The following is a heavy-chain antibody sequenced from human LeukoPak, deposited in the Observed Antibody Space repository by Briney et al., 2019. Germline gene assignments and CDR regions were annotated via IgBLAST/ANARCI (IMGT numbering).Heavy chain of an antibody. CDR2: IYTSGST. D-gene: IGHD5-18*01. CDR1: GGSISSGSYY. J-gene: IGHJ6*03. Sequence: PSETLSLTCTVSGGSISSGSYYWSWIRQPAGKGLEWIGRIYTSGSTNYNPSLKSRVTISVDTSKNQFSLKLSSVTAADTAVYYCAIGYSYGYDLCMDVWGKGTTVTVSS. V-gene: IGHV4-61*02. CDR3: AIGYSYGYDLCMDV.